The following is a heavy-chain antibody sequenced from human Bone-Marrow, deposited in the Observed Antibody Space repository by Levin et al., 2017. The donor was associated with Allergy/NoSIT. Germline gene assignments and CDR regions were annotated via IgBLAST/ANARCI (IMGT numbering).Heavy chain of an antibody. J-gene: IGHJ4*02. CDR2: IYYTGST. Sequence: HSQTLSLTCTVSGGPISSGSYYWGWIRQPPGKGLEWIGSIYYTGSTYYNPSLKSRVTMSVDTSKNQLSLNLSSVTAADTAVYFCARLDTSSYYSDYWGQGTLVTVSS. V-gene: IGHV4-39*01. CDR1: GGPISSGSYY. D-gene: IGHD3-22*01. CDR3: ARLDTSSYYSDY.